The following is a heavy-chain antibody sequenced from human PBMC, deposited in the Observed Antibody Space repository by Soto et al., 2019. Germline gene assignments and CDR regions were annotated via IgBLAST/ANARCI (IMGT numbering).Heavy chain of an antibody. CDR2: IHYSGNT. D-gene: IGHD3-3*02. Sequence: QVQLQESGPGLVKPSQTLSLTCTVSGGSISSSGYYWGWIRQHPGKGLEWIGNIHYSGNTYYNPSLKSRVIISVDTSNKQFSLKLTSVTAADTAVYYCARGGISSYYKGWFDPWGQGTLVTVSS. J-gene: IGHJ5*02. V-gene: IGHV4-31*03. CDR1: GGSISSSGYY. CDR3: ARGGISSYYKGWFDP.